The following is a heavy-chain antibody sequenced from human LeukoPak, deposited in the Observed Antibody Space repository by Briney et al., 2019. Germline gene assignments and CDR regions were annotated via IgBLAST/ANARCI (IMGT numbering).Heavy chain of an antibody. J-gene: IGHJ4*02. Sequence: GGSLRLSCTTSGFTFNFHAMTWVRQAPGKGLEWVATITHTGTRTYHADSVKGRFTISRDNSRGTLFLQMSSLRADDTAVYYCASSRRGYDTGWNYFDYWGQGTLVTVCS. CDR3: ASSRRGYDTGWNYFDY. D-gene: IGHD6-19*01. CDR2: ITHTGTRT. CDR1: GFTFNFHA. V-gene: IGHV3-23*01.